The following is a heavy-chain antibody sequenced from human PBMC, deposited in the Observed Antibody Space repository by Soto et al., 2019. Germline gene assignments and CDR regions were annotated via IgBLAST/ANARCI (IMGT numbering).Heavy chain of an antibody. CDR3: AREVIVVAPAATNNWFDP. Sequence: LRLSCVASGFTFSRYEMNWVRQAPGKGLEWVSYINYSGSNIYYADSVKGRFTISRDNAKNSLYLQMNSLRAEDTAVYYCAREVIVVAPAATNNWFDPWGQGTLVTVSS. D-gene: IGHD2-2*01. CDR2: INYSGSNI. J-gene: IGHJ5*02. V-gene: IGHV3-48*03. CDR1: GFTFSRYE.